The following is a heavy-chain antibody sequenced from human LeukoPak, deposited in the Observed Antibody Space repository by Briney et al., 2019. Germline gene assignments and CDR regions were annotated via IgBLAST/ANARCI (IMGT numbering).Heavy chain of an antibody. J-gene: IGHJ3*02. Sequence: GGSLRLSCAASEFTFTGHWMTWVRQAPGKGLEWVANIKQDGSEKYYVDSVKGRFTISRDNAKNSLYLQMNSLRAEDTAVYYCARVPPSYAFDIWGQGTMVTVSS. CDR2: IKQDGSEK. V-gene: IGHV3-7*01. CDR3: ARVPPSYAFDI. CDR1: EFTFTGHW.